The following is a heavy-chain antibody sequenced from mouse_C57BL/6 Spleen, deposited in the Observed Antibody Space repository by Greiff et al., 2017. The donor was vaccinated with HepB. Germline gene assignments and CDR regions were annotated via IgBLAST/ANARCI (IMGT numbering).Heavy chain of an antibody. CDR2: IDPSDSET. J-gene: IGHJ3*01. V-gene: IGHV1-52*01. D-gene: IGHD1-1*01. CDR3: ASPGSTSWFAY. CDR1: GYTFTSYW. Sequence: VQLQQPGAELVRPGSSVKLSCKASGYTFTSYWMHWVKQRPIQGLEWIGNIDPSDSETHYNQKFKDKATLTVDKSSSTAYMQLSSLTSEDSAVYYCASPGSTSWFAYWGQGTLVTVSA.